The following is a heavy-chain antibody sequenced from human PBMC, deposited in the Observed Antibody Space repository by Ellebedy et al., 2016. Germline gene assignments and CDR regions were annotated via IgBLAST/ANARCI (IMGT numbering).Heavy chain of an antibody. CDR2: IFWNADN. V-gene: IGHV2-5*01. CDR1: GFSLRTSGVA. CDR3: AHSTQYYDFLTGYYSLFDY. Sequence: SGPTLVXPTQTLTLTCTFSGFSLRTSGVAVGWIRQPPGKALECLALIFWNADNHYSPSLGSRLTITKDTSRNRVVLTMTSMDPVDTATYYCAHSTQYYDFLTGYYSLFDYWGQGTLVTVSS. J-gene: IGHJ4*02. D-gene: IGHD3-9*01.